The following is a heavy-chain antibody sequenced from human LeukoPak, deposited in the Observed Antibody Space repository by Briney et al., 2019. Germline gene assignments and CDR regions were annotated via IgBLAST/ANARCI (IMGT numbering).Heavy chain of an antibody. D-gene: IGHD2-2*01. Sequence: ASVKASRKPSGYTFTGYYMPRVRQAPGQGLKWLGWINPNSGGTNYAQKFQGRVTMTRDTSISTAYMELSRLRSDDTAVYYCARAHYCSSTSCRYANDAFDIWGQGTMVTVSS. CDR1: GYTFTGYY. V-gene: IGHV1-2*02. J-gene: IGHJ3*02. CDR3: ARAHYCSSTSCRYANDAFDI. CDR2: INPNSGGT.